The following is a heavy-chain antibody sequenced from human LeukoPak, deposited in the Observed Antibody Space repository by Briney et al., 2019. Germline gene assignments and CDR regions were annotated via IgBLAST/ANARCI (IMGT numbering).Heavy chain of an antibody. CDR3: ARSPYGGYGDN. J-gene: IGHJ4*02. CDR1: GFTFSSYW. V-gene: IGHV3-74*01. D-gene: IGHD4-17*01. Sequence: GGSLRLSCAASGFTFSSYWMHWVRQPPGKGLVWVSRINSDGGSTTYADSVKGRFTISRDNARNTLYLQMNSLRAEDTAVYYCARSPYGGYGDNWGQGTLVIVSS. CDR2: INSDGGST.